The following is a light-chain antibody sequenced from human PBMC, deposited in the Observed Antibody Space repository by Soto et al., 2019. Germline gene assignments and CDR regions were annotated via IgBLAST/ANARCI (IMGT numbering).Light chain of an antibody. CDR2: RAS. V-gene: IGKV1-5*03. J-gene: IGKJ5*01. CDR3: QQYNSYSHGYT. Sequence: DIQMTQSPSTLSASVGDRVTITCRASQNIGAWLAWYQQKPGQGPKLLIYRASNLESGVPSRFSGSGSGTQFTLAISGLQPDDFASYYCQQYNSYSHGYTFGQGTRLEIK. CDR1: QNIGAW.